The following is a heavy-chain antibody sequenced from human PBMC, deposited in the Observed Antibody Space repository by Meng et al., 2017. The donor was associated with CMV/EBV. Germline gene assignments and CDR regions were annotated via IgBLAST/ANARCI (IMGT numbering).Heavy chain of an antibody. D-gene: IGHD2-2*01. V-gene: IGHV4-34*01. CDR2: INHSGST. CDR3: ARLGYCSSTSCLYYYYGMDA. CDR1: GGSFSGYY. J-gene: IGHJ6*02. Sequence: SETLSLTCAVYGGSFSGYYWSWIRQPPGKGLEWIGEINHSGSTNYNPSLKSRVTISVDTSKNQFSLKLSSVTAADTAVYYCARLGYCSSTSCLYYYYGMDAWGQGTTVTVSS.